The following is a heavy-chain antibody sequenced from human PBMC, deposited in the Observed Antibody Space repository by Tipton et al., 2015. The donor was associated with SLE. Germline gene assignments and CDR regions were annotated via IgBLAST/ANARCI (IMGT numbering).Heavy chain of an antibody. CDR3: ARGPRYYGDLPFGH. CDR1: GGPFSDYY. D-gene: IGHD3-10*01. CDR2: INHLGST. V-gene: IGHV4-34*01. Sequence: TLSLTCAVYGGPFSDYYWSWIRQPPGKGLEWIAEINHLGSTRHSPSLKSRLTISVDTSKNQLSLALTSVTAADTAVYYCARGPRYYGDLPFGHWGQGTLVTVSS. J-gene: IGHJ4*02.